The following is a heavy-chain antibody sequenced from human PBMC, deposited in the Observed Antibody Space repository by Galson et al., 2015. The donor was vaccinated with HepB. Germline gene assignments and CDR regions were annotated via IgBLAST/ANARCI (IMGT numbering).Heavy chain of an antibody. CDR1: GFTFSSYA. Sequence: LRLSCAASGFTFSSYAMHWVRQAPGKGLEWVAVISYDGSNKYYADSVKGRFTISRDNSKNTLYLQMNSLRAEDTAVYYCARGVGRYDSSGDDAFDIWGQGTMVTVSS. CDR2: ISYDGSNK. CDR3: ARGVGRYDSSGDDAFDI. J-gene: IGHJ3*02. D-gene: IGHD3-22*01. V-gene: IGHV3-30*04.